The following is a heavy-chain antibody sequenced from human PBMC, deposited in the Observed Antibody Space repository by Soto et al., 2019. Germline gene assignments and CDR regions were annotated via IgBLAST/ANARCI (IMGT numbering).Heavy chain of an antibody. CDR1: GGSISSSSYY. CDR3: ARPGSSSPDYYYYGMDV. Sequence: SETLSLTCTVSGGSISSSSYYWGWIRQPPGKGLEWIGSIYYSGSTYYNPSLRSRVTISVDTSKNQFSLKLSPVTAADTAVYYCARPGSSSPDYYYYGMDVWGQGTTVTVSS. J-gene: IGHJ6*02. D-gene: IGHD6-6*01. CDR2: IYYSGST. V-gene: IGHV4-39*01.